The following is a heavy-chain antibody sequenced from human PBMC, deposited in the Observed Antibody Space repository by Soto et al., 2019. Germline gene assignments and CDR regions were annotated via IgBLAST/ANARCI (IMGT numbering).Heavy chain of an antibody. CDR3: AKVYFWSGYYTRGFDY. J-gene: IGHJ4*02. V-gene: IGHV3-23*01. CDR2: ISGSGGST. D-gene: IGHD3-3*01. CDR1: GFTFSSYV. Sequence: GGSLRLSCAASGFTFSSYVMSWVRQAPGKGLEWVSAISGSGGSTYYADSVKGRFTISRDNSKNTLYLQMNSLRAEDTAVYYCAKVYFWSGYYTRGFDYWGQGTLVTVSS.